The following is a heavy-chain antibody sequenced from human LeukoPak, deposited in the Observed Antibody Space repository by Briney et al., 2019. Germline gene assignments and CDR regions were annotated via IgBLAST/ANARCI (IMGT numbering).Heavy chain of an antibody. CDR2: ISGSGGST. Sequence: GGSLRLSCAASGFTFSSYAMSWVRQAPGKGLEWVSAISGSGGSTYYADSVKGRFTISRDNSKNTLYLQMNSLRAEDTAVYYCAKIQLRLGELSSTQDDYWGRGTLVTVSS. CDR1: GFTFSSYA. D-gene: IGHD3-16*02. CDR3: AKIQLRLGELSSTQDDY. J-gene: IGHJ4*02. V-gene: IGHV3-23*01.